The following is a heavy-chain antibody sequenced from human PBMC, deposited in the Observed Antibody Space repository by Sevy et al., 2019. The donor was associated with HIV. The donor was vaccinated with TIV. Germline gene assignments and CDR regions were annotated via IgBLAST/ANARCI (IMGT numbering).Heavy chain of an antibody. J-gene: IGHJ3*02. CDR3: ARGAGGAFDI. V-gene: IGHV3-30-3*01. Sequence: GGSLRLSCAASGFTFSSYAMHWVRQAPGKGLEWVAVISYDGSNKYYADSVKGRFTISRDNSKNTLYLQMNSLRAEDTAVVYCARGAGGAFDIWGQGTMVTVSS. CDR1: GFTFSSYA. CDR2: ISYDGSNK.